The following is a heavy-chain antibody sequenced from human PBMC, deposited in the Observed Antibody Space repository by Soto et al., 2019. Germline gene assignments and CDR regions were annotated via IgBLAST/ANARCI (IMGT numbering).Heavy chain of an antibody. V-gene: IGHV3-30-3*01. CDR3: ARAFRYGDYVAAYFQH. D-gene: IGHD4-17*01. J-gene: IGHJ1*01. Sequence: GGSLRLSCAASGFTFSSYAMHWVRQAPGKGLEWVAVISYDGSNKYYADSVKGRFTISRDNSKNTLYLQMNSLRAEDTAVYYCARAFRYGDYVAAYFQHWGQGTLVTVSS. CDR1: GFTFSSYA. CDR2: ISYDGSNK.